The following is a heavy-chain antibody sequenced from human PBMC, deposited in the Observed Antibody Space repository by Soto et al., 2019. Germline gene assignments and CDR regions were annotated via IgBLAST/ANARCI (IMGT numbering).Heavy chain of an antibody. CDR1: GFTFSSYS. D-gene: IGHD3-10*01. Sequence: SGGSLRLSCAASGFTFSSYSMNWVRQAPGKGLEWVSYISSSSSTIYYADSVKGRFTISRDNAKNSLYLQMNSLRDEDTAVYYCARDLAYYGSGSSLFDYWGQGTLVTVSS. J-gene: IGHJ4*02. CDR2: ISSSSSTI. V-gene: IGHV3-48*02. CDR3: ARDLAYYGSGSSLFDY.